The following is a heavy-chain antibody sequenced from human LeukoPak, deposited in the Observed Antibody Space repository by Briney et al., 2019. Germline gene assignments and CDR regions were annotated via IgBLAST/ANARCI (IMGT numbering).Heavy chain of an antibody. J-gene: IGHJ3*02. V-gene: IGHV3-9*01. CDR1: GFTFDDYA. D-gene: IGHD1-1*01. Sequence: GRSLRLSCAASGFTFDDYAMHWVRQAPGKGLEWVSGISWNSGSIGYADSVKGRFTISRDDAKNSLYLQMNTLRVDDTAVYYCARDLPGELGRGVFDIWGQGTMVTVSS. CDR3: ARDLPGELGRGVFDI. CDR2: ISWNSGSI.